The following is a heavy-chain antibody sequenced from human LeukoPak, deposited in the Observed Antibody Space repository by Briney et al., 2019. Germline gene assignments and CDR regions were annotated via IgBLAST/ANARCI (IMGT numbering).Heavy chain of an antibody. D-gene: IGHD3-9*01. Sequence: ASVKLSCKASGYTFTSYGISWVRQAPGQGLEWMGWISAYNGNTNYAQKLQGRVTMTTDTSTSTAYMELRSLRSDDTAVYYCARGVYDFLTGYHASYEYYYMVVWGKGRTVTVS. CDR2: ISAYNGNT. J-gene: IGHJ6*03. V-gene: IGHV1-18*01. CDR1: GYTFTSYG. CDR3: ARGVYDFLTGYHASYEYYYMVV.